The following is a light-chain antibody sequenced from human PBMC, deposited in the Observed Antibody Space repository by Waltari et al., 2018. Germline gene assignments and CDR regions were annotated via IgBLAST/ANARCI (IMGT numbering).Light chain of an antibody. CDR2: GAS. CDR3: QHYLRLPAT. J-gene: IGKJ1*01. Sequence: ELVLTQSPGTLSLSPGERATLSCRASQRVSRALAWYQQKPGQAPRLLIYGASNRATGIPDRFSGSGSGTDFSLTISSLEPEDFAVYYCQHYLRLPATFGQGTKVEIK. V-gene: IGKV3-20*01. CDR1: QRVSRA.